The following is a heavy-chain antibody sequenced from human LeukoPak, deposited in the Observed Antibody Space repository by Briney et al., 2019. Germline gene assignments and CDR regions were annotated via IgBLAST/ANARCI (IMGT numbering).Heavy chain of an antibody. CDR3: AIPYYDSSGYYYGDAFDI. CDR2: IYTSGST. J-gene: IGHJ3*02. V-gene: IGHV4-4*07. Sequence: SETLSLTCTGSGGSISRYYWSWIRQPAGKGLEWIGRIYTSGSTNYDPSLKSRVTMSVDTSKNQFSLKLSSVTAADTAVYYCAIPYYDSSGYYYGDAFDIWGQGTMVTVSS. D-gene: IGHD3-22*01. CDR1: GGSISRYY.